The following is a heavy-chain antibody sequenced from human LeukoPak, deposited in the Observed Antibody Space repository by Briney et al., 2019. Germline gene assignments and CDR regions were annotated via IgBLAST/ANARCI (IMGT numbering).Heavy chain of an antibody. V-gene: IGHV3-66*01. CDR3: YSKIFLGIRIINYY. CDR1: GFTVCSNY. CDR2: IYSGGST. Sequence: GGSLRLSCVGAGFTVCSNYISWVRQAPGKGLEWVSVIYSGGSTYYADSVKGRFAISRDNSKNTLYLQMNSLRAEDTAVYYCYSKIFLGIRIINYYWGQGTLVTVSS. D-gene: IGHD2-15*01. J-gene: IGHJ4*02.